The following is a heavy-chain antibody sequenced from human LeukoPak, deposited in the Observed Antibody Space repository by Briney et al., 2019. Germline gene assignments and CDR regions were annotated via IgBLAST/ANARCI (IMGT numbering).Heavy chain of an antibody. V-gene: IGHV1-18*01. Sequence: ASVKVSCKVFGHLFTGYGISWVRQAPGQGLEWMGWISAYNGYTKNAQKVQDRVIMTTDTSTSTAYMELRSLRSDDTAVYYCARNEVAGATDAFDLWGQGTMVTVSS. CDR2: ISAYNGYT. J-gene: IGHJ3*01. CDR1: GHLFTGYG. CDR3: ARNEVAGATDAFDL. D-gene: IGHD1-14*01.